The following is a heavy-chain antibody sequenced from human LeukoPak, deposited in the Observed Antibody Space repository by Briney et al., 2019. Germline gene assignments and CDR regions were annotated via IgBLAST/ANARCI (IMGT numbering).Heavy chain of an antibody. D-gene: IGHD6-13*01. CDR2: ISNTGDNT. J-gene: IGHJ4*02. Sequence: GGSLRLSCAASGFALSTYAMSWVRQAPGKGLEWLSTISNTGDNTYFADSVKGRFTLSRDNSKYTLYLQMNSLRAEDTAVYYCAKSHSLAQRGYFDYWGQGTLVTVSS. V-gene: IGHV3-23*01. CDR3: AKSHSLAQRGYFDY. CDR1: GFALSTYA.